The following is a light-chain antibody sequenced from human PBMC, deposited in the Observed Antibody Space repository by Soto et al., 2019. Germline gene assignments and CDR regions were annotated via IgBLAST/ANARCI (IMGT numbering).Light chain of an antibody. CDR2: AAS. Sequence: DIQMTQSPSSLSASVGDRVTITCRTSQSIKTYLNWYQQKPGKAPKLLIYAASSLQSGVPSRFSGSGSGTDFTLTINSLQPEDLATYYCQQNYNTPLTFGGGTVVEIE. CDR1: QSIKTY. J-gene: IGKJ4*01. CDR3: QQNYNTPLT. V-gene: IGKV1-39*01.